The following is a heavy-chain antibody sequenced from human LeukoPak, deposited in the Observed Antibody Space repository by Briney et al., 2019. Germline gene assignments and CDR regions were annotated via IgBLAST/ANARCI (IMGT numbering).Heavy chain of an antibody. CDR2: MNPNSGNT. CDR1: GYTFTSYD. J-gene: IGHJ4*02. D-gene: IGHD3-10*01. V-gene: IGHV1-8*01. CDR3: ATVYGSGSYWFGY. Sequence: ASVKVSCKASGYTFTSYDINWVRQATGQGLEWMGWMNPNSGNTGYAQKFQGRVTMTEDTSTDTVYMELSSLRSEDTAVYYCATVYGSGSYWFGYWGQGTLVTVSS.